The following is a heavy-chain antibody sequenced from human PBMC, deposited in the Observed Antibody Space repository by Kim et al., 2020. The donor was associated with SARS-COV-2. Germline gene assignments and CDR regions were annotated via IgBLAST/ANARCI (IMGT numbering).Heavy chain of an antibody. J-gene: IGHJ4*02. D-gene: IGHD3-10*01. CDR3: AKDFGEGRVYFDS. V-gene: IGHV3-23*01. CDR2: MSATSGTT. CDR1: GFTFSNYA. Sequence: GGSLRLSCTASGFTFSNYAMSWVRQAPGKGLEWVAAMSATSGTTYYADSVQGRFAISRDNSKNTLHLQMYSLTVEDTALYYCAKDFGEGRVYFDSWGQGALVTVSS.